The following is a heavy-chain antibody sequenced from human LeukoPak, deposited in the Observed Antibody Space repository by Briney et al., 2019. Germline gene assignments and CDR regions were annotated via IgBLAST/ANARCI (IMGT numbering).Heavy chain of an antibody. CDR2: IYPGDSAT. V-gene: IGHV5-51*01. CDR1: GYSFTSYW. CDR3: ARQTYSYASGGMDV. D-gene: IGHD5-18*01. Sequence: GESLKISCKGSGYSFTSYWIGWVRQMPGKGVEWMGMIYPGDSATRYSPSFQGQVTISADKSISTAYLQWSSLRASDTAMYYCARQTYSYASGGMDVWGQGTTVTVPS. J-gene: IGHJ6*02.